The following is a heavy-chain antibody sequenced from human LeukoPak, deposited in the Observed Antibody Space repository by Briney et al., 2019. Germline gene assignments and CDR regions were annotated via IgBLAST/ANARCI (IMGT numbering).Heavy chain of an antibody. CDR2: IIPILGIA. CDR3: ARARGDCTNGVCDGRYNWFDP. J-gene: IGHJ5*02. V-gene: IGHV1-69*04. Sequence: SVKVSCKASGGTFSSYAISWVRQAPGQGLEWMGRIIPILGIANYAQKFQGRVTITADKSTSTAYMELSSLRSEDTAVYYCARARGDCTNGVCDGRYNWFDPWGQGTLVTVSS. CDR1: GGTFSSYA. D-gene: IGHD2-8*01.